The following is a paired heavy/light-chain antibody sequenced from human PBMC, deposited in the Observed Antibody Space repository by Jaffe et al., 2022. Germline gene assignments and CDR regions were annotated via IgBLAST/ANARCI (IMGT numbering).Heavy chain of an antibody. CDR1: GFTFSSYA. D-gene: IGHD2-2*01. CDR2: ISGSGGST. CDR3: AAYCSSTSCSDYYYYYYMDV. Sequence: EVQLLESGGGLVQPGGSLRLSCAASGFTFSSYAMSWVRQAPGKGLEWVSAISGSGGSTYYADSVKGRFTISRDNSKNTLYLQMNSLRAEDTAVYYCAAYCSSTSCSDYYYYYYMDVWGKGTTVTVSS. V-gene: IGHV3-23*01. J-gene: IGHJ6*03.
Light chain of an antibody. J-gene: IGKJ1*01. CDR3: QQYGSSTGWT. CDR2: GAS. V-gene: IGKV3-20*01. Sequence: EIVLTQSPGTLSLSPGERATLSCRASQSVSSSYLAWYQQKPGQAPRLLIYGASSRATGIPDRFSGSGSGTDFTLTISRLEPEDFAVYYCQQYGSSTGWTFGQGTKVEIK. CDR1: QSVSSSY.